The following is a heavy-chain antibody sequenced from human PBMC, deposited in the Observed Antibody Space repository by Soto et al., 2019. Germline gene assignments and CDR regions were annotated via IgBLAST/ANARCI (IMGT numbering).Heavy chain of an antibody. Sequence: QEQLQQWGAGLLKSSETLSLTCAVYGGSFSDYYWSWIRQPPGKGLEWIGEISHTGITNYNSSLKSRVTISVDTSKNQFSLRLTSVAADDAAVYYCARGKGGYGSWGWFDHWGQGTVVTVSS. CDR1: GGSFSDYY. J-gene: IGHJ5*02. CDR2: ISHTGIT. V-gene: IGHV4-34*01. D-gene: IGHD3-10*01. CDR3: ARGKGGYGSWGWFDH.